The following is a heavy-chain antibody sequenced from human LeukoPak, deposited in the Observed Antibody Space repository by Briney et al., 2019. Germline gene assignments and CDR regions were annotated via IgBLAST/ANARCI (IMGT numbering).Heavy chain of an antibody. D-gene: IGHD3-3*01. Sequence: GGSLRLSCAASGFTFSSYGMHWVRQAPDKGLEWVAVIWYDGSNKYYADSVKGRFTISRDNSKNTLYLQMNSLRAEDTAVYYCARDPTGGDFWSGYYFDYWGQGTLVTVSS. V-gene: IGHV3-33*01. CDR1: GFTFSSYG. CDR3: ARDPTGGDFWSGYYFDY. CDR2: IWYDGSNK. J-gene: IGHJ4*02.